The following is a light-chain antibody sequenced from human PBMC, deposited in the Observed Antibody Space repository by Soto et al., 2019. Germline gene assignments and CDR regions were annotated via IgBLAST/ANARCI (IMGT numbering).Light chain of an antibody. CDR2: EVS. CDR3: SSYAGSNNPVV. Sequence: QSVLTQPPSASGSPGQSVTISCTGTSSDVGGYNYVSWYQQHPGKAPKLMIYEVSKRPSGVPDRFSGSKSGNTASLAVSVLQAEDEADYYCSSYAGSNNPVVFGGGTKLTV. CDR1: SSDVGGYNY. J-gene: IGLJ2*01. V-gene: IGLV2-8*01.